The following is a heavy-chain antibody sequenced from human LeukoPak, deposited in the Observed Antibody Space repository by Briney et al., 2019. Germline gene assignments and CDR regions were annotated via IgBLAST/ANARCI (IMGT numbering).Heavy chain of an antibody. CDR3: ARVVGFHGYVDY. Sequence: GGSLRLSCAASGFTFSSFEMKWVRQAPGKGLEWVSYISSGGSTIYYADSVKGRFTISRDNAKNSLYLQMNSLRAEDTAVYYCARVVGFHGYVDYWGQGTLVTVSS. CDR1: GFTFSSFE. CDR2: ISSGGSTI. J-gene: IGHJ4*02. V-gene: IGHV3-48*03. D-gene: IGHD2-15*01.